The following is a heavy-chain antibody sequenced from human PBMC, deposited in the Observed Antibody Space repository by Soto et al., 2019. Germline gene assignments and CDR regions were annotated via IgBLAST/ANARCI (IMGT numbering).Heavy chain of an antibody. Sequence: GGSLRLSCAASGFTFNDYALTWVRQVPGKGLEWVSSLSSRGFSTHYAESVKGRFTTSRDNIKNTVYLQMNSLRAEDTAVYYCARDRAVYCSNGICPDAFDIWGQGTLVTVSS. J-gene: IGHJ3*02. CDR2: LSSRGFST. V-gene: IGHV3-23*01. CDR1: GFTFNDYA. D-gene: IGHD2-8*01. CDR3: ARDRAVYCSNGICPDAFDI.